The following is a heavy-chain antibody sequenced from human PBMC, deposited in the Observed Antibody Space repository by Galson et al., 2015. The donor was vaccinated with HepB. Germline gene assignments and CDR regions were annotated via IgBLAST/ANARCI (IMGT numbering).Heavy chain of an antibody. Sequence: SPRLSCAASGFTFDDYAMHWVRQAPGKGLEWVSGISWNSGSIGYADSVKGRFTISRDNAKNSLYLQMNSLRAEDTALYYCAKVKMRVTTDYYYMDVWGKGTTVTVSS. D-gene: IGHD4-11*01. CDR1: GFTFDDYA. CDR3: AKVKMRVTTDYYYMDV. V-gene: IGHV3-9*01. CDR2: ISWNSGSI. J-gene: IGHJ6*03.